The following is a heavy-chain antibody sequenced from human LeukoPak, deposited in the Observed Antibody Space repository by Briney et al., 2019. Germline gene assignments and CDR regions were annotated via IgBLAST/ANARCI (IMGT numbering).Heavy chain of an antibody. V-gene: IGHV3-23*01. CDR1: GFTFSSYG. CDR3: AKGSSSGYPTDLDY. D-gene: IGHD3-22*01. J-gene: IGHJ4*02. Sequence: PGRSLRLSCAASGFTFSSYGMHWVRQAPGKGLEWVSAISGSGGSTYYADSVKGRFTISRDNSKNTLYLQMNSLRAEDTAVYYCAKGSSSGYPTDLDYWGQGTLVTVSS. CDR2: ISGSGGST.